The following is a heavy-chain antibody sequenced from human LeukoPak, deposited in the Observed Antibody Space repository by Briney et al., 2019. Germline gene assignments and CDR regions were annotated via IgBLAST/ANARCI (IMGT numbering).Heavy chain of an antibody. Sequence: GGPLRLSCAASGFTFSGYSLNWVRQAPGKGLEWVSSISSSSSYVYYADSVKGRFTISRDNAKNSLYLQMYSLRAEDTAVYYCVGASIAAAGVDYWGQGTLVTVSS. CDR2: ISSSSSYV. CDR3: VGASIAAAGVDY. CDR1: GFTFSGYS. V-gene: IGHV3-21*01. J-gene: IGHJ4*02. D-gene: IGHD6-13*01.